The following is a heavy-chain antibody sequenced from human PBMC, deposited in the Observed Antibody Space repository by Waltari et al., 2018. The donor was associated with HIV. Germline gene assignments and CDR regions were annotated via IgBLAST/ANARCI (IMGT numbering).Heavy chain of an antibody. D-gene: IGHD3-10*01. V-gene: IGHV3-66*01. CDR3: AREGASGSYLGY. Sequence: EVKLVASGGGLVQPGGSLRLSCAASGFPVSSNYMSWVRQAPGKGLECVSVIYSGGSTYYADSVKGRFTISRDNSKNTLYLQMNSLRAEDTAVYYCAREGASGSYLGYWGQGTLVTVSS. J-gene: IGHJ4*02. CDR2: IYSGGST. CDR1: GFPVSSNY.